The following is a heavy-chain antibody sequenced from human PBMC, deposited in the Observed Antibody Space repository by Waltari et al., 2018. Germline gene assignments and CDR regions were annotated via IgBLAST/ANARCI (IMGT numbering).Heavy chain of an antibody. D-gene: IGHD3-9*01. CDR1: GYTFTGYY. V-gene: IGHV1-2*02. Sequence: QVQLVQSGAEVKKPGASVKVSCKASGYTFTGYYMHWVRQAPGQGLEWMGWINPNRGGTNYAQKFQGRVTMTRDTSISTAYRELSRLRSDDTAVYYCAGLDMLTGYYKLGDYWGQGTLVTVSS. CDR2: INPNRGGT. J-gene: IGHJ4*02. CDR3: AGLDMLTGYYKLGDY.